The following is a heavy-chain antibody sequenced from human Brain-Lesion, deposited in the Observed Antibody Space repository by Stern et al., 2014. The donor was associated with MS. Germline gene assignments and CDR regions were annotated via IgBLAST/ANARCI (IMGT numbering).Heavy chain of an antibody. V-gene: IGHV4-61*02. J-gene: IGHJ6*02. CDR2: IFNSGST. CDR1: GGSISSGGYY. D-gene: IGHD2-2*01. Sequence: QVQLVQSGPGLVKPSQTLSLSCTVSGGSISSGGYYWSWIRQPAGKGLEWIGRIFNSGSTSYNPSLKSRGPISIDNYKEQFSLRLNSMTAADTAVYYCARGRVVPGFQYYATDVWGQGTTVIVSS. CDR3: ARGRVVPGFQYYATDV.